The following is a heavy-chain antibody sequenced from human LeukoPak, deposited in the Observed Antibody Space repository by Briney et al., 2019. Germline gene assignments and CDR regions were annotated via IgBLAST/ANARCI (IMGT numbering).Heavy chain of an antibody. V-gene: IGHV4-34*01. CDR1: GGSFSGYY. D-gene: IGHD3-10*01. CDR3: ATEPAPGIDY. CDR2: INHSGST. Sequence: PSETLSLTCAVYGGSFSGYYWSWIRRPPGKGLEWIGEINHSGSTNYNPSLKSRVTISVDTSKNQFSLKLSSVTAADTAVYYCATEPAPGIDYRGQGTLVTVSS. J-gene: IGHJ4*02.